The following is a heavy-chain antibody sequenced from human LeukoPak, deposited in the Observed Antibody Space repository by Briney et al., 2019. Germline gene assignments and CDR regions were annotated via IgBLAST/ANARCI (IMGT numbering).Heavy chain of an antibody. Sequence: GESLKISCKGSGYSFTSYWIGWVRQMPGKGLEWMGIIYTGDSDTRYSPSFQGQVTISADKSISTAYLQWSSLKASDTAMYYRARAPLSYCSGGSCYSSFDYWGQGTLVTVSS. J-gene: IGHJ4*02. CDR3: ARAPLSYCSGGSCYSSFDY. CDR2: IYTGDSDT. CDR1: GYSFTSYW. D-gene: IGHD2-15*01. V-gene: IGHV5-51*01.